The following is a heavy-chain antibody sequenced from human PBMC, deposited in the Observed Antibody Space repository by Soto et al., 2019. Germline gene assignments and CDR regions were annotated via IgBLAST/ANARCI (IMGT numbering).Heavy chain of an antibody. CDR1: GYSISSGYY. CDR2: IYHSGST. V-gene: IGHV4-38-2*01. CDR3: ARWDYYYGMDV. J-gene: IGHJ6*02. Sequence: PSETLSLTCAVSGYSISSGYYCGWIRQPPGKGLEWIGSIYHSGSTYYNPSLKSRVTISVDTSKNQFSLKLSSVTAADTAVYYCARWDYYYGMDVWGQGTTVTVSS.